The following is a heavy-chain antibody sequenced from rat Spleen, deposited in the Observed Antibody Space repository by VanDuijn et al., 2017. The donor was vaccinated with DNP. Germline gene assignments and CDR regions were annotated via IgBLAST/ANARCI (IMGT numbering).Heavy chain of an antibody. J-gene: IGHJ2*01. D-gene: IGHD5-1*01. CDR3: ARDRANWEDYFDY. CDR1: GFSLISKS. CDR2: MWSGGTT. Sequence: QVQLKESGPGLVQPSQTLSLTCTVSGFSLISKSVSWVRQSPGKGLEWMGTMWSGGTTDYNPVLRSRLSISRDISKSQVFLKMNSLQTEDTATYYCARDRANWEDYFDYWGQGVMVTVSS. V-gene: IGHV2-15*01.